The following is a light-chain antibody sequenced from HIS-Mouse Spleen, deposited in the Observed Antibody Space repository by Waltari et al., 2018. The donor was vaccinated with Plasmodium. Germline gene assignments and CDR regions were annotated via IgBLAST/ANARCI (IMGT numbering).Light chain of an antibody. J-gene: IGLJ2*01. V-gene: IGLV3-25*03. CDR1: TIPNQY. CDR2: KGR. CDR3: QSADSSGNYRV. Sequence: SHELKPPPSVSVSPGPPARITCSGDTIPNQYAHRNQQKPGQVPGLGRYKGRESPSGSPERCSGSSSGTTGTLTISGVQAEDEADYDCQSADSSGNYRVFGGGTKLTVL.